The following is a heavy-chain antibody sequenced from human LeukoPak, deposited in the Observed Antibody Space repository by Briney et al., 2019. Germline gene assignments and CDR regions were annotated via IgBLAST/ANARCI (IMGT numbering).Heavy chain of an antibody. J-gene: IGHJ4*02. D-gene: IGHD3-3*01. CDR3: AKVLMSGNFFDY. CDR1: GFTFSSYA. Sequence: GGSLRLSCAASGFTFSSYAMSWVRQAPEKGLEWVSAISGSGGSTYYADSVKGRFTISRDNSKNTLYLQMNSLRAEDTAVYYCAKVLMSGNFFDYWGQGTLVTVSS. V-gene: IGHV3-23*01. CDR2: ISGSGGST.